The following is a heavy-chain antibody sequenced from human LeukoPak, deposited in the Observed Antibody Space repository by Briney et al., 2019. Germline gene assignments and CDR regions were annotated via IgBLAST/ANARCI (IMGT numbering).Heavy chain of an antibody. J-gene: IGHJ5*02. D-gene: IGHD1-1*01. CDR1: GFPFSSST. Sequence: AVKVSFKTSGFPFSSSTWQWLRQARAQGLEGVGVTGLGRGDTKYAQRVQERLTISRDMSTSTVYMELSSLRSEDTAVYYCAAERYNAGCCWFDPWGQGTLVTVSS. CDR2: TGLGRGDT. CDR3: AAERYNAGCCWFDP. V-gene: IGHV1-58*01.